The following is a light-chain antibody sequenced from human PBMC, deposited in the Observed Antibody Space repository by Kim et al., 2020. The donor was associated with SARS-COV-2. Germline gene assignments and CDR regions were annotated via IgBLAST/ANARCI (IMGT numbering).Light chain of an antibody. Sequence: ASVGDRVTITGRASQSISTWLAWYRQKPGKAPNLLIYEAAILEGGAPSRFSGSGSGTEFTLTISSLQPDDFATYYCQQYDTFPWTFGQGTKVDIK. CDR2: EAA. CDR1: QSISTW. J-gene: IGKJ1*01. V-gene: IGKV1-5*01. CDR3: QQYDTFPWT.